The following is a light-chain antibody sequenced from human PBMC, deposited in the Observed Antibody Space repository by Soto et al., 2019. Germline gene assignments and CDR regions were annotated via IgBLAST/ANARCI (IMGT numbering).Light chain of an antibody. J-gene: IGKJ5*01. Sequence: DIQMTQSPSSLSASVGDRVTITCRARQNINSYLNWYQQKPGKAPKLLIYAASSLQSGVPSRFSGSGSGTDFTLTVSSLQPEDFATYYCHQSYDIPTLGQGTRLEMK. V-gene: IGKV1-39*01. CDR1: QNINSY. CDR2: AAS. CDR3: HQSYDIPT.